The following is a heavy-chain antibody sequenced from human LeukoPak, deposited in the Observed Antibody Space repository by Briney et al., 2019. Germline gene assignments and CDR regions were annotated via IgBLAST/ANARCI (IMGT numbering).Heavy chain of an antibody. J-gene: IGHJ4*02. CDR2: ISYDGSNK. V-gene: IGHV3-30*18. D-gene: IGHD3-3*01. CDR1: GFTFSSYG. CDR3: AKDSSPPLRYYDFWSGYPLDY. Sequence: AGSLRLSCAASGFTFSSYGMHWVRQAPGEGLEWVAVISYDGSNKYYADSVKGRFTISRDNSKNKLYLQMNSLRAEDTAVYYCAKDSSPPLRYYDFWSGYPLDYWGQGTLVTVSS.